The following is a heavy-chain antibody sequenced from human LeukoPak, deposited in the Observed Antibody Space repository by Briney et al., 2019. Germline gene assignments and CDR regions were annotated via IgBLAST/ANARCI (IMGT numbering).Heavy chain of an antibody. CDR1: GYTFTDYY. Sequence: GASVKVSCKASGYTFTDYYIQWVRQAPGQGLEWMAWINPNSGGTYYAQNFHDRITLTRDTSISTAYMELSRLRSDDTAIYYCARANALYCSSTSCLFDYWGQGTLVTVSS. D-gene: IGHD2-2*01. CDR2: INPNSGGT. V-gene: IGHV1-2*02. J-gene: IGHJ4*02. CDR3: ARANALYCSSTSCLFDY.